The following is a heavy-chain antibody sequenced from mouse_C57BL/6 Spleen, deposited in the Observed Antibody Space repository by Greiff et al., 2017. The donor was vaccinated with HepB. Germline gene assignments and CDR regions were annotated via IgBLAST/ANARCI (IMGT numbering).Heavy chain of an antibody. Sequence: VKLKQPGAELVRPGTSVKLSCKASGYTFTSYWMHWVKQRPGQGLEWIGVIDPSDSYTNYNHKFKGKATLTVDTSSSTAYMQLSSLTSEASAVYYCARGTTVVAGDYWGQGTTLTVSS. J-gene: IGHJ2*01. V-gene: IGHV1-59*01. CDR1: GYTFTSYW. CDR2: IDPSDSYT. D-gene: IGHD1-1*01. CDR3: ARGTTVVAGDY.